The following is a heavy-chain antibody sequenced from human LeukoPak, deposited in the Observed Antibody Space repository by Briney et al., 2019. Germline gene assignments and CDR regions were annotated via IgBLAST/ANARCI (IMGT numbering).Heavy chain of an antibody. V-gene: IGHV3-30*02. J-gene: IGHJ4*02. Sequence: GGSLRLSCAASGLTLDSYGMHWVRQAPGKGLEWVAFIWYDGSNKYYADSVKGRFTIAKDNSKNTLFLHMNNLRPEDTAVYYCAKGSGRYYDKISAPPHDWGQGTLVTVSS. CDR1: GLTLDSYG. CDR3: AKGSGRYYDKISAPPHD. CDR2: IWYDGSNK. D-gene: IGHD1-26*01.